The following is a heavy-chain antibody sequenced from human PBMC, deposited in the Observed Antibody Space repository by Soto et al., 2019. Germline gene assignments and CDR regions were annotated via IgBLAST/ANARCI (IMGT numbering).Heavy chain of an antibody. CDR3: AHIPHYYQYDWFDP. V-gene: IGHV2-5*02. Sequence: QITLKESGPTLVKPTQTLTLTCTFSGFSLTTRGVGVGWIRQPPGKALECLALIYWDDDKRYSPSLQSRLSITKDTSKNQVVLTMTNVDPVDTATYYCAHIPHYYQYDWFDPLGQGTLVSVSS. CDR2: IYWDDDK. D-gene: IGHD3-16*01. CDR1: GFSLTTRGVG. J-gene: IGHJ5*02.